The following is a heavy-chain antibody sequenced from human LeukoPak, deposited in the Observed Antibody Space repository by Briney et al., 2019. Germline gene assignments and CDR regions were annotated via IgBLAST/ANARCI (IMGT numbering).Heavy chain of an antibody. CDR1: GFASSSYD. J-gene: IGHJ4*02. CDR3: AKDVAVAGLADS. Sequence: QPGGSLRLSCAASGFASSSYDMHWVRQAPGKGLEWVAVISYDGSHQYYIDSVKGRFTISRDNSKNRLFLQMNSLGPEDTAVYYCAKDVAVAGLADSWGQGILVTVSS. CDR2: ISYDGSHQ. D-gene: IGHD6-19*01. V-gene: IGHV3-30*18.